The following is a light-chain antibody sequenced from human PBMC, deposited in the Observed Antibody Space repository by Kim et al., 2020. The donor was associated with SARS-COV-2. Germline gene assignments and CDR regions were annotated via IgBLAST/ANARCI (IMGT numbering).Light chain of an antibody. CDR1: QSLVFSDGKTY. J-gene: IGKJ4*01. V-gene: IGKV2-30*01. Sequence: DVIMTQSPLSLPVTLGQPASISCRSSQSLVFSDGKTYLNWFHQRPGQSPRRLIYKVSNRDSGVPDRFSGSGSGTDFTLKISRVEAEDVGVYYCMDGTHWPPSVTFGGGTKVDIK. CDR3: MDGTHWPPSVT. CDR2: KVS.